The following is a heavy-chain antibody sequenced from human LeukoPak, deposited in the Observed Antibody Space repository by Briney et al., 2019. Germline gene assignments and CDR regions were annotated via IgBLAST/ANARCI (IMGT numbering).Heavy chain of an antibody. CDR2: ISGSGGST. J-gene: IGHJ3*02. D-gene: IGHD2-2*02. CDR1: GFTFSSYA. V-gene: IGHV3-23*01. Sequence: GGSLRLSCAASGFTFSSYAMSWVRQAPGKGLEWVSAISGSGGSTCYADSVKGRFTISRDNSKNTLYLQMNSLRAEDTAVYYCAKDRRDCSSTSCYTLLGAFDIWGQGTMVTVSS. CDR3: AKDRRDCSSTSCYTLLGAFDI.